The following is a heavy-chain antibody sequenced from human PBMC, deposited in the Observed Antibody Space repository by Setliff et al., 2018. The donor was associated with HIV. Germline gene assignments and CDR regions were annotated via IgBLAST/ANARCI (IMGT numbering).Heavy chain of an antibody. D-gene: IGHD2-2*01. Sequence: SETLSLTCTVSGNSINSGGYYWSWIRHRPGKGLEWIGYIYSSGATYYNPSIKNRLTISVDTSKNQFSLKLSSVTAADTAVYYCARCAIVLVPAYFDPWGQGTLVTVSS. CDR1: GNSINSGGYY. CDR3: ARCAIVLVPAYFDP. CDR2: IYSSGAT. J-gene: IGHJ5*02. V-gene: IGHV4-31*03.